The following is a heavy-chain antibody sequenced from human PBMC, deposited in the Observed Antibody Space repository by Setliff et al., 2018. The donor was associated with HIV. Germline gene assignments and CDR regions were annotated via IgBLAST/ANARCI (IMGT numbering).Heavy chain of an antibody. CDR3: ARDIGYCSSTSCYHAFDI. V-gene: IGHV3-30*02. J-gene: IGHJ3*02. CDR2: IRYDGSNK. D-gene: IGHD2-2*01. Sequence: PGGSLRLSCAASGFTFSSYGMHWVRQAPGKGLEWVAFIRYDGSNKYYADSVKGRFTISRDNSKNTLYLQMNSLRAEDTAVYYCARDIGYCSSTSCYHAFDIWGQGTMVTVSS. CDR1: GFTFSSYG.